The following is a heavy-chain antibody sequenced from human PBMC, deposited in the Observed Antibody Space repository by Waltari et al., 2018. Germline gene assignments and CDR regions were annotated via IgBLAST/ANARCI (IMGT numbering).Heavy chain of an antibody. V-gene: IGHV4-59*08. CDR1: GDSVSTYY. Sequence: QVQLEESGPGLVKPSETLSLTCNVSGDSVSTYYWNWLRLPPGKGLEWIGNIYFSHSTNYNPSLKRRVTISIDTAKNQFSLKVSSVTAADTAVYYCARQFSSGWYSEYWGQGTLVTVSS. CDR3: ARQFSSGWYSEY. D-gene: IGHD6-19*01. CDR2: IYFSHST. J-gene: IGHJ4*02.